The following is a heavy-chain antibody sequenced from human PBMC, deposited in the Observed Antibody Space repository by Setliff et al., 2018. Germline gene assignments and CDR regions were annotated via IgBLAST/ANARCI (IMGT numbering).Heavy chain of an antibody. V-gene: IGHV5-51*01. CDR1: GYSFTSYW. D-gene: IGHD3-22*01. Sequence: PGESLKISCQGSGYSFTSYWIGWVRQMPGKGLEWMGIIYPGDSDTRYSPSFQGQVTISADKSISTAYLQWSSLKASDTAMYYCASTLYYYDSSGYGAFDIWGQGTMVTVSS. CDR3: ASTLYYYDSSGYGAFDI. CDR2: IYPGDSDT. J-gene: IGHJ3*02.